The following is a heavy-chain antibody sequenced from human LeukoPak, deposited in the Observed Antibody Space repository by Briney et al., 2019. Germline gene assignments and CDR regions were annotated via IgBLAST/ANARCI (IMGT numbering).Heavy chain of an antibody. CDR3: AKDVYNWNFYFDY. J-gene: IGHJ4*02. D-gene: IGHD1-7*01. CDR1: GFTFSSYA. V-gene: IGHV3-23*01. CDR2: ISGSGGST. Sequence: GGSLRLSCAASGFTFSSYAMSWVRQDPGKGLEWVSAISGSGGSTYYADSVKGRFTISRDNSKKTLYLQMNSLRAEDTAIFYCAKDVYNWNFYFDYWGQGTLVTVSS.